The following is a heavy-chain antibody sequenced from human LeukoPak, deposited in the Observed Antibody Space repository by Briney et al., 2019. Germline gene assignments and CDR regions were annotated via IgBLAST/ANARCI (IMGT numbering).Heavy chain of an antibody. J-gene: IGHJ4*02. D-gene: IGHD3-3*01. Sequence: GASVKVSCKVSGYTLNELSMHWVRQAPGKGLEWMGGFDSKNAETVYAQRFQGRVTMTEDTSTETAYMEMSSLTSDDTAVYYCATGGEEYDFWSGYYSFDYWGQGTLVTVSS. CDR2: FDSKNAET. V-gene: IGHV1-24*01. CDR3: ATGGEEYDFWSGYYSFDY. CDR1: GYTLNELS.